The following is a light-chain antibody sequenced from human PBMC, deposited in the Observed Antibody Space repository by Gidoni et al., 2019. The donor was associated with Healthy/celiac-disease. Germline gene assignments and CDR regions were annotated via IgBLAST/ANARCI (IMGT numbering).Light chain of an antibody. V-gene: IGKV3-20*01. CDR3: QQYGSSPEFT. J-gene: IGKJ3*01. CDR2: GAS. CDR1: PSVSSIY. Sequence: EIVLTKSPGTLSLSTGERATLSCRASPSVSSIYLAWYQQKPGQAPRLLIYGASSRATGIPDRFSGSGSGTDFTLTISRLEPEDFAVYYCQQYGSSPEFTFGPGTKVDIK.